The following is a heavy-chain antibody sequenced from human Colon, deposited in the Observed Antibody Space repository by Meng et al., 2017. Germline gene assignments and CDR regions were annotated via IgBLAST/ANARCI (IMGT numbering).Heavy chain of an antibody. CDR2: INTKTGNP. J-gene: IGHJ5*01. Sequence: QVQLVQSESELKKPGASVKVSCKASGYTFTSHAMNWVRQAPGQGLEWMGWINTKTGNPTYAQGFTGRFVFSLDTSINTAYLHIRTLKSDDTAVYYCARGGWLRIGPLADSWGQGTLVHRLL. CDR3: ARGGWLRIGPLADS. V-gene: IGHV7-4-1*02. D-gene: IGHD5-12*01. CDR1: GYTFTSHA.